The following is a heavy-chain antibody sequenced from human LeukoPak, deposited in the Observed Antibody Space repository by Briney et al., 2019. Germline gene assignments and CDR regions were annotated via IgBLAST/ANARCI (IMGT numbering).Heavy chain of an antibody. CDR1: RFTFRKSW. Sequence: GGSLRLSCAASRFTFRKSWMTWVRQAPGKGLEWVSSISSSSSYIYYADSVKGRFTISRDNAKNSLYLQMNSLRAEDTAVYYCARRGGLLPYGMDVWGQGTTVTVSS. J-gene: IGHJ6*02. D-gene: IGHD1-26*01. CDR2: ISSSSSYI. V-gene: IGHV3-21*04. CDR3: ARRGGLLPYGMDV.